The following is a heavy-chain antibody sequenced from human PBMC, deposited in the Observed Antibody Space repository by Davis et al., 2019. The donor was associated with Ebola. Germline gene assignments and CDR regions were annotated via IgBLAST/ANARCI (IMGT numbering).Heavy chain of an antibody. CDR3: AAPRDSGWYYFYGLDV. CDR1: GFTFSSYW. Sequence: PGGSLRLSCAASGFTFSSYWMHWVRQAPGKGLVWVSRINSYGSSINYADSVKGRFSISRDNAKNTVYLEMNSLRAEDTAVYYCAAPRDSGWYYFYGLDVWGQGTTVTVSS. V-gene: IGHV3-74*01. D-gene: IGHD6-19*01. CDR2: INSYGSSI. J-gene: IGHJ6*02.